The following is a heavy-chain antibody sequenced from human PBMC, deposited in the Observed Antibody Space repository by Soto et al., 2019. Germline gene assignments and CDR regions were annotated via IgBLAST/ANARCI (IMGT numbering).Heavy chain of an antibody. J-gene: IGHJ4*02. CDR2: IKQDGSEK. Sequence: GGSLRLSCAASGFTFSSHWMSWVRQAPGKXLEWVANIKQDGSEKYYVDSVKGRFTISRDNAKNSLYLQMNSLRAEDTAVYYCARVFRYCSGGSCYLSDYWGQGTLVTVSS. CDR3: ARVFRYCSGGSCYLSDY. D-gene: IGHD2-15*01. CDR1: GFTFSSHW. V-gene: IGHV3-7*01.